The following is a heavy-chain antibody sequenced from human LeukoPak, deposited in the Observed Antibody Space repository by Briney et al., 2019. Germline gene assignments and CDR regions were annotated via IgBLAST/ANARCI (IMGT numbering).Heavy chain of an antibody. CDR3: AREGGQQLVVFDY. CDR2: IKQDGSEK. D-gene: IGHD6-13*01. Sequence: GGSLRLSCAASGFTFSDYTIHWVRQAPGKGLEWVAHIKQDGSEKYYVDSVKGRFTISRDNAKNSLYLQMNSLRAEDTAVYYCAREGGQQLVVFDYWGQGTLVTVSS. J-gene: IGHJ4*02. CDR1: GFTFSDYT. V-gene: IGHV3-7*01.